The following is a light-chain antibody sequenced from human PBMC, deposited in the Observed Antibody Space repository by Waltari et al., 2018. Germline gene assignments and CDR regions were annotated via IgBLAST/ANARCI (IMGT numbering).Light chain of an antibody. CDR1: SGSIASNF. CDR3: QSYGSKIVV. J-gene: IGLJ2*01. CDR2: VGD. V-gene: IGLV6-57*04. Sequence: NFMLTHPHSVSESPGKTVAISCTRSSGSIASNFVQRYQQRPGRAPTFRIYVGDERPSGVPDRFSGSIDRSSNSASLTISELKTEDEAEYSCQSYGSKIVVFGSATKLTVL.